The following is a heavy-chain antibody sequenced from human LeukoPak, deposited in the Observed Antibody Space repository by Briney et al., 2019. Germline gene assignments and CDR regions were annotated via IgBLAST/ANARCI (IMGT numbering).Heavy chain of an antibody. CDR1: GGTFSSYA. J-gene: IGHJ6*02. Sequence: SVKVSCKASGGTFSSYAISWVRQAPGQGLEWMGRIIPILGIANYAQKFQGRVTITADKSTSTAYMELSSLRSEDTAVYYRARGRVVGAEKGMDVWGQGTTVTVSS. CDR3: ARGRVVGAEKGMDV. V-gene: IGHV1-69*04. CDR2: IIPILGIA. D-gene: IGHD1-26*01.